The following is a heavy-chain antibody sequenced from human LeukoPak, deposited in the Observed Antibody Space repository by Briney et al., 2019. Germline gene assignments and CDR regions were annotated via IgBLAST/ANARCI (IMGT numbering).Heavy chain of an antibody. CDR3: ARGGPTLGGSEPFDY. D-gene: IGHD2-15*01. J-gene: IGHJ4*02. Sequence: ATVKISCKVSGYTFTDYYMHWVQQAPGKGLEWMGLVDPEDGETIYAEKFQGRVTITADTSTDTAYMELSSLRSEDTAVYYCARGGPTLGGSEPFDYWGQGTLVTVSS. CDR2: VDPEDGET. V-gene: IGHV1-69-2*01. CDR1: GYTFTDYY.